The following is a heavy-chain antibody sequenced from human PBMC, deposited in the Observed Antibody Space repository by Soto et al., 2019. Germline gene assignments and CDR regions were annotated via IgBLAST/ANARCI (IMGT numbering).Heavy chain of an antibody. CDR2: ISGSGGST. Sequence: EVQLLESGGGLVQPGGSLRLSCAASGFTFSSYAMSWVRQAPGKGLEWVSAISGSGGSTYYADSVKGRFTISRDNSKNTLYLQMNSLRAEDTAVYYCAKDPLLSGDCSGGSCRWGQGTLVTVSS. J-gene: IGHJ4*02. D-gene: IGHD2-15*01. V-gene: IGHV3-23*01. CDR3: AKDPLLSGDCSGGSCR. CDR1: GFTFSSYA.